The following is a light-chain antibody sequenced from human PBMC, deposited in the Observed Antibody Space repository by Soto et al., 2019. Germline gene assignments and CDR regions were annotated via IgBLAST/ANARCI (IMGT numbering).Light chain of an antibody. V-gene: IGKV3-11*01. CDR3: KKHRNGPALS. J-gene: IGKJ4*01. Sequence: EIVLTQSPATLSLSPGERATLSCRASQSVSSYLAWYQQKPGQAPRLLIYDASNRATGIPARFSGSGSGTDFPPPTSPQEPEFFAFNYCKKHRNGPALSSGGGTRV. CDR1: QSVSSY. CDR2: DAS.